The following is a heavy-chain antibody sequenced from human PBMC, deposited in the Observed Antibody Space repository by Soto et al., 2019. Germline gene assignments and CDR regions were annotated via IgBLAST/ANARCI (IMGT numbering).Heavy chain of an antibody. CDR1: SVSITSRDYY. CDR2: IYYSGST. J-gene: IGHJ6*02. V-gene: IGHV4-30-4*01. CDR3: ARGRLDLIIQPPPIPWGNGLDV. D-gene: IGHD2-21*01. Sequence: QVQLQESGPGLVKPSQTLSLTCTVSSVSITSRDYYWTWIRQTPGKGLEWISYIYYSGSTSPNPSLQSRLTISVDTSKNQFSLRVRSVTAADTAVYYCARGRLDLIIQPPPIPWGNGLDVWGQGTTVTVSS.